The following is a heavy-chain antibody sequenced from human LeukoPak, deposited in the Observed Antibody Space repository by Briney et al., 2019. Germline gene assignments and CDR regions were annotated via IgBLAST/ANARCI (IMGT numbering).Heavy chain of an antibody. CDR1: GGTFSSYA. CDR3: ARSLFRFLEWSYRSYYYYYMDV. D-gene: IGHD3-3*01. J-gene: IGHJ6*03. Sequence: ASVKVSCKASGGTFSSYAISWVRQAPGQGLEWMGGIIPIFGTVNYAQKFQGRVTITADKSTSTAYMELSSLRSEGTAVYYCARSLFRFLEWSYRSYYYYYMDVWGKGTTVTVSS. CDR2: IIPIFGTV. V-gene: IGHV1-69*06.